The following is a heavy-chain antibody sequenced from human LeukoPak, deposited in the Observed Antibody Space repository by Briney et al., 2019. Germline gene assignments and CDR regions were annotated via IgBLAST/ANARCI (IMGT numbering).Heavy chain of an antibody. V-gene: IGHV1-8*03. CDR1: GGTFSSYA. J-gene: IGHJ6*03. Sequence: GASVKVSCKASGGTFSSYAINWVRQATGQGLEWLGWMNPNSGNTGYAQKFQGRVTITRNTSISTAYMELSSLRSEDTAVYYCARAPVWTGYYYYMDVWGKGTTVTVSS. CDR2: MNPNSGNT. D-gene: IGHD3/OR15-3a*01. CDR3: ARAPVWTGYYYYMDV.